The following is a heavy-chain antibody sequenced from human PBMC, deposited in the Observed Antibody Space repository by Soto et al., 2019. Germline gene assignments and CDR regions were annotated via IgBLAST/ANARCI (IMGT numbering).Heavy chain of an antibody. CDR1: GGTFSSYA. CDR3: ARDQYDILTGRRGGFDP. Sequence: GASVKVSCKASGGTFSSYAISWVRQAPGQGLEWMGGIIPIFGTANYAQKFQGRVTITADESTSTAYMELSSLRSEDTAVYYCARDQYDILTGRRGGFDPWGQGTLVTVS. CDR2: IIPIFGTA. J-gene: IGHJ5*02. D-gene: IGHD3-9*01. V-gene: IGHV1-69*13.